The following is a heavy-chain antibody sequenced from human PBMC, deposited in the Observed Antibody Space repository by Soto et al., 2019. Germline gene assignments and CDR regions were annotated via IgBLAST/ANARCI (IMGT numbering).Heavy chain of an antibody. D-gene: IGHD3-22*01. Sequence: QVQLVQSGAEVKKPGSSVKVSCKASGGTFSSYAISWVRQAPGQGLEWMGGIIPIFGTANYAQKFQGRVTITADESTSTAYMELSSLRAEDTAVDYGASANLLVVISNNYYYGMDVWGQGTTVTVSS. CDR3: ASANLLVVISNNYYYGMDV. CDR1: GGTFSSYA. CDR2: IIPIFGTA. V-gene: IGHV1-69*12. J-gene: IGHJ6*02.